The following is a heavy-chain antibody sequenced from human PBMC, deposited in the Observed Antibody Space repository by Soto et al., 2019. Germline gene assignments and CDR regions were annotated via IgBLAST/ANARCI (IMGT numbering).Heavy chain of an antibody. J-gene: IGHJ4*02. Sequence: GGSLRLSCAAPEFTFSSYGMHWVRQAPGKGLEWVAVISYDGSNKYYADSVKGRFTISRDNSKNTLYLQMNSLRDEDTAVYYCAREVHDSSGYETPFDYWGQGTLVTVSS. CDR3: AREVHDSSGYETPFDY. CDR1: EFTFSSYG. V-gene: IGHV3-30*03. CDR2: ISYDGSNK. D-gene: IGHD3-22*01.